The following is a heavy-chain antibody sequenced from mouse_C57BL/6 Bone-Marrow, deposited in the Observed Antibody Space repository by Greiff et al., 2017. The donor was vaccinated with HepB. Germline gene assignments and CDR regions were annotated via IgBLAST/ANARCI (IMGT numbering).Heavy chain of an antibody. CDR1: GYAFSSYW. D-gene: IGHD3-2*02. CDR2: IYPGDGDT. V-gene: IGHV1-80*01. J-gene: IGHJ3*01. Sequence: VQLQQSGAELVKPGASVKISCKASGYAFSSYWMNWVKQRPGEGLEWIGQIYPGDGDTNYNGKFKGKATLTADKSSSTAYMQLSSLTSEDSAVYFCARRAQATSWFAYWGQGTLVTVSA. CDR3: ARRAQATSWFAY.